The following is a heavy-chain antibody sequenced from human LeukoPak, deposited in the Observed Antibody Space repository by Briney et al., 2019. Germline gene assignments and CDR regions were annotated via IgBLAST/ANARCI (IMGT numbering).Heavy chain of an antibody. CDR2: INTNTGNP. V-gene: IGHV7-4-1*02. CDR1: GYTFTSYA. D-gene: IGHD3-22*01. CDR3: ARTISLNYDSSGYYLNPNYFDY. Sequence: ASVKVSCKASGYTFTSYAMNWVRQAPGQGLEWMGWINTNTGNPTYAQGFTGRFVFPLDTSVSTAYLQISSLKAEDTAVYYCARTISLNYDSSGYYLNPNYFDYWGQGTLVTVSS. J-gene: IGHJ4*02.